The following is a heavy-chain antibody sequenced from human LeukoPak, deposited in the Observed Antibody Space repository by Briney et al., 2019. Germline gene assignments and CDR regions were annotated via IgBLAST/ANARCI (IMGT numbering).Heavy chain of an antibody. CDR2: IYPGDSDT. CDR3: GRKGLLNDFWSGQNWFDP. CDR1: GYSFTSYW. D-gene: IGHD3-3*01. V-gene: IGHV5-51*01. Sequence: GESLKISCKGSGYSFTSYWIGWVRQMPGKGLEWMGIIYPGDSDTRYSPSFQGQVTISADKSISTAYLQWSSLKASDTAMYYCGRKGLLNDFWSGQNWFDPWGQGTLVTVSS. J-gene: IGHJ5*02.